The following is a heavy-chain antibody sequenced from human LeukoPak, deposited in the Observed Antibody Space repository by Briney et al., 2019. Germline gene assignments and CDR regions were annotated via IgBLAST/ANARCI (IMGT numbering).Heavy chain of an antibody. V-gene: IGHV4-31*03. CDR3: ARHAGLRQNWYYYGMDV. CDR1: GGSISSGGYY. CDR2: IYYSGST. J-gene: IGHJ6*02. D-gene: IGHD2/OR15-2a*01. Sequence: PSETLSLTCTVSGGSISSGGYYWSWIRQHPGKGLEWIGYIYYSGSTYYNPSLKSRVTISVDTSKNQFSLKLSSVTAADTAVYYCARHAGLRQNWYYYGMDVWGQGTTVTVSS.